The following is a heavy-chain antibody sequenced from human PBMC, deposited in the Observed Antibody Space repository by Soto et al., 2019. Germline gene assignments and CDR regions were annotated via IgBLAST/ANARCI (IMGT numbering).Heavy chain of an antibody. CDR3: TRGGNWFDP. Sequence: QVQLQESGPGLVKPSETLSLTCTVSGGSISTYYWNWIRQPPGKGLEWIGYNYSGGTNYNPSLKSRVTISVDTSRNQFSLKLTSVTAADTAIYYCTRGGNWFDPWGQGTLVTVSS. J-gene: IGHJ5*02. V-gene: IGHV4-59*08. CDR1: GGSISTYY. CDR2: NYSGGT.